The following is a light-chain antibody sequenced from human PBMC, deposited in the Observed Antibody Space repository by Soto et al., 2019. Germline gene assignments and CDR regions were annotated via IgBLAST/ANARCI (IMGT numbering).Light chain of an antibody. CDR1: QSVNSD. V-gene: IGKV3-11*01. J-gene: IGKJ4*01. CDR2: DAS. CDR3: QQRENLIT. Sequence: EIVLTQSPATLSLSPGERATLSCRASQSVNSDLAWFQQKPGQAPRLLIYDASNRATGIPARFSGSGSETDFTITISSLEPEDFAVYYCQQRENLITFGGGTKVEI.